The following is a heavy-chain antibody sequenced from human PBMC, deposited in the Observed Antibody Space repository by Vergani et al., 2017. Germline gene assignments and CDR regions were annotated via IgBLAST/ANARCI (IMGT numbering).Heavy chain of an antibody. CDR3: ARTRSTFYSNSLNWFDP. CDR1: GYTFTGYY. CDR2: INPNSGGT. D-gene: IGHD4-11*01. V-gene: IGHV1-2*02. Sequence: QVQLVQSGAEVKKPGASVKVSCKASGYTFTGYYMHWVRQAPGQGLEWMGWINPNSGGTNYAQKFQGRVTMTRDTYIRPAYMELSRLRSDATAVYYCARTRSTFYSNSLNWFDPWGQGTLVTVSS. J-gene: IGHJ5*02.